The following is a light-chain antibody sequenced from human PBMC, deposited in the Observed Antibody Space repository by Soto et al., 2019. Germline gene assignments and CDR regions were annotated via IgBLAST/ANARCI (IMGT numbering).Light chain of an antibody. V-gene: IGLV2-14*01. Sequence: QSALTQPASVSGSPGQSITISCTGTSGDVGAYKYVSWYQQHPDKAPKLMIYEVGNRPSGVSHRFSGSKSDNTASLTISGLQAEDEADDYCTSYTSTSTFVFGTGTKVTVL. CDR1: SGDVGAYKY. J-gene: IGLJ1*01. CDR3: TSYTSTSTFV. CDR2: EVG.